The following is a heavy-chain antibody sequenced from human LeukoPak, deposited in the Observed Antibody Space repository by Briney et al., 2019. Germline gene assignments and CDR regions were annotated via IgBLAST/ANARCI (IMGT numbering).Heavy chain of an antibody. CDR2: IDYSGST. D-gene: IGHD3-22*01. Sequence: SQTLSLTCTVSGCSISSGDYYWSWIRQPPGKGLEWIGYIDYSGSTYYNPSLKSRVTISVDTSKNQFSLKLSSVTAADTAVYYCAREGHDSSGYYSNWFDPWGQGTLVTVSS. CDR1: GCSISSGDYY. J-gene: IGHJ5*02. CDR3: AREGHDSSGYYSNWFDP. V-gene: IGHV4-30-4*01.